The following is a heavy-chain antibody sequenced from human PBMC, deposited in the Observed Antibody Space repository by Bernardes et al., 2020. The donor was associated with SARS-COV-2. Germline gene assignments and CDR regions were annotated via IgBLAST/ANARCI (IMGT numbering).Heavy chain of an antibody. V-gene: IGHV1-46*01. CDR1: GSTFTT. CDR3: ARQHRSSWLCDY. J-gene: IGHJ4*02. Sequence: ASVKVSCKASGSTFTTMHWVRQAPGQGLAWMGIIYPGDDITTYAQKFRGRVTVTRDTSTNTVYMELSSLRSEDTAVYYCARQHRSSWLCDYWGQGTLVTVSS. D-gene: IGHD6-13*01. CDR2: IYPGDDIT.